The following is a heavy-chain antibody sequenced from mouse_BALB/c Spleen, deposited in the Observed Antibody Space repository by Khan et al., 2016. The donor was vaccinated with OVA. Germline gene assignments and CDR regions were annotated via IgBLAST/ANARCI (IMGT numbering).Heavy chain of an antibody. Sequence: EVQLQESGPGLVKPSQSLSLTCTVTGSSITSDYAWNWIRQFPGNRLEWMSYISYSGRTSYNPSLKSRISITRDTSRNQFFLQLNSVTTEDTATYGCARSVTITTVVATDFDYWGQGTTLTVSS. J-gene: IGHJ2*01. V-gene: IGHV3-2*02. CDR1: GSSITSDYA. D-gene: IGHD1-1*01. CDR2: ISYSGRT. CDR3: ARSVTITTVVATDFDY.